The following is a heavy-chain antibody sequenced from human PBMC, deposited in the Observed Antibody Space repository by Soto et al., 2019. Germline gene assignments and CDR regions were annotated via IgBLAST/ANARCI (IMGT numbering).Heavy chain of an antibody. CDR2: ISGGGTNT. V-gene: IGHV3-23*01. CDR1: GFTFSSYA. D-gene: IGHD6-19*01. CDR3: AKSTGWYAAFDI. Sequence: EVQLLESGGGLVQPGESLRLSCAASGFTFSSYAMSWVRQAPGKGLEWVSTISGGGTNTYYADSVKGRFPISRDNPKNTLYLQMNSLRAEDTAVYYCAKSTGWYAAFDIWGQGTMVTVSS. J-gene: IGHJ3*02.